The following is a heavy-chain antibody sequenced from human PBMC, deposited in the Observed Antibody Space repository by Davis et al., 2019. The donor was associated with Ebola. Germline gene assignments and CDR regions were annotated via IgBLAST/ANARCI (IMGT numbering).Heavy chain of an antibody. V-gene: IGHV3-23*01. CDR2: ISGDGDSP. Sequence: GESLKISCAASGFTFSNYAMSWVRQAPGKGPEWVSAISGDGDSPYYADSVKGRFTISRDNSKNTVYLQMDSLRGEDTAVYYCANRRLWGQGTTVTVSS. D-gene: IGHD6-25*01. CDR3: ANRRL. CDR1: GFTFSNYA. J-gene: IGHJ6*02.